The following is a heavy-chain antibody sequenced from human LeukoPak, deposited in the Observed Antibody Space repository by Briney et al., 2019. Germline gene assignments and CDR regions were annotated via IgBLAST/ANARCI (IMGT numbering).Heavy chain of an antibody. J-gene: IGHJ3*02. Sequence: QAGGSQRLSCAASGFTFSSYGMHWLRQAPGKGLEWVAFIRYDGSNKYYADSVKGRFTISRDNSKNTLYLQMNSLRSDDTAVYYCARGYYDSSGVQAFDIWGQGTMVTVSS. CDR1: GFTFSSYG. V-gene: IGHV3-30*02. CDR2: IRYDGSNK. CDR3: ARGYYDSSGVQAFDI. D-gene: IGHD3-22*01.